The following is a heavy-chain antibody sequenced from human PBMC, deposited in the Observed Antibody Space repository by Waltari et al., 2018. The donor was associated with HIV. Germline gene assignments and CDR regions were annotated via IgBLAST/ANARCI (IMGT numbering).Heavy chain of an antibody. CDR3: AREKSRAFDI. CDR1: GFTVSSNY. CDR2: IYSGGST. V-gene: IGHV3-53*02. J-gene: IGHJ3*02. Sequence: EVQLVETGGGLIQPGGSLRISCAASGFTVSSNYMSWVRQAPGKGLEWVSVIYSGGSTYDADSWKGRFTISRDNSKNTLYLQMNSLRAEDTAVYYCAREKSRAFDIWGQGTMVTVSS.